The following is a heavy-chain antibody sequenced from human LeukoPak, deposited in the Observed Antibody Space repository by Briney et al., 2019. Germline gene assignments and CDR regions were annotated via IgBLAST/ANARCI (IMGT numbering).Heavy chain of an antibody. CDR2: INTNAGNP. CDR1: GYTFTNYA. D-gene: IGHD3-22*01. V-gene: IGHV7-4-1*02. J-gene: IGHJ3*02. Sequence: ASVKVSCKASGYTFTNYAVSWVRQAPGQGLEWMGWINTNAGNPRYAQGFTRRFVFSLDTSVSTAYLQISSLKAEDTGVYYCAREVKVHAFDIWGQGTMVTVSS. CDR3: AREVKVHAFDI.